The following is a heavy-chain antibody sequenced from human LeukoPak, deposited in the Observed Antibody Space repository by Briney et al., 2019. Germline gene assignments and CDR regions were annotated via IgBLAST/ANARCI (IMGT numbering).Heavy chain of an antibody. J-gene: IGHJ4*02. CDR1: GYTFIGYY. V-gene: IGHV1-2*02. D-gene: IGHD3-3*01. Sequence: GASVKVSCKASGYTFIGYYMHWVRQAPGQGLEWMGWINPNSGGTNYGQKFQGRVTMTRDTSISTAYMELSRLRSDDTAVYYCARDVPNDFWSNYYLYYFDYWGQGTLVTVSS. CDR3: ARDVPNDFWSNYYLYYFDY. CDR2: INPNSGGT.